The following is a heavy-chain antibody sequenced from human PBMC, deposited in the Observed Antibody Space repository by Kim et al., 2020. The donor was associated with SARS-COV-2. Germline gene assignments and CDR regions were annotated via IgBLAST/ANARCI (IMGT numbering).Heavy chain of an antibody. J-gene: IGHJ4*02. D-gene: IGHD3-22*01. Sequence: GGSLRLSCATSGFTFSSYAMSWVRQAPGKGLEWVSAISGSGGNTYYADSVKGRFTISRDSSKNTLYLQMNSLKAEDTAVYYCAKGYYDGSGYDYWGQGTLVTVSS. V-gene: IGHV3-23*01. CDR2: ISGSGGNT. CDR1: GFTFSSYA. CDR3: AKGYYDGSGYDY.